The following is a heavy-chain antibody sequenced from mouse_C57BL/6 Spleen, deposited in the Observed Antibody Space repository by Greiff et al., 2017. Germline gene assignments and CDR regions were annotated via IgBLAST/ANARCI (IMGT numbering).Heavy chain of an antibody. Sequence: QVQLQQPGTELVKPGASVKLSCKASGYTFTSYWMHWVKQRPGQGLEWIGNINPSNGGTNYNEKFKSKATLTVDKSSSTAYMKLSSLTSEDSAVYYCARGRAIYDGYYVFFDFWGTGTTLTVSS. J-gene: IGHJ2*01. D-gene: IGHD2-3*01. CDR1: GYTFTSYW. CDR2: INPSNGGT. V-gene: IGHV1-53*01. CDR3: ARGRAIYDGYYVFFDF.